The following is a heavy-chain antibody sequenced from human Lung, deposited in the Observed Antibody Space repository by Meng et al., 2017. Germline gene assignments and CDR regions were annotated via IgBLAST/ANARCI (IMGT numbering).Heavy chain of an antibody. Sequence: QVRRQQWRACLLKPSETLSLTCVFSGGSFSDYYWSGFRQPPGKELEWIGEINHSGRTNYSPSLESRATISVDTSQNNLSLKLSSVTAADSAVYYCARGPTTMAHDFDYWGQGTLVTVSS. D-gene: IGHD4-11*01. CDR2: INHSGRT. J-gene: IGHJ4*02. V-gene: IGHV4-34*01. CDR3: ARGPTTMAHDFDY. CDR1: GGSFSDYY.